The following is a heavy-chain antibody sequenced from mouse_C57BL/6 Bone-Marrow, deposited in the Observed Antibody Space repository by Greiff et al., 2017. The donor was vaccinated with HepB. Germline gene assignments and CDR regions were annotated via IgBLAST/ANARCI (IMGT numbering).Heavy chain of an antibody. Sequence: EVQRVESGGGLVQPKGSLKLSCAASGFSFNTYAMNWVRQAPGKGLEWVARIRSKSNNYATYYADSVKDRFTISRDDSESMLYLQMNNLKTEDTAMYYCVRHDYGSSGGFAYWGQGTLVTVSA. J-gene: IGHJ3*01. CDR3: VRHDYGSSGGFAY. CDR1: GFSFNTYA. CDR2: IRSKSNNYAT. V-gene: IGHV10-1*01. D-gene: IGHD1-1*01.